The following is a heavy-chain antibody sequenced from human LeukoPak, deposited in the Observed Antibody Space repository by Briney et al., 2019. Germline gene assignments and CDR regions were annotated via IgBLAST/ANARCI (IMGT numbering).Heavy chain of an antibody. Sequence: SETLSLTCAVYGGSFSVYYWSWIRQPPGKGLEWIGEINHSGSTNYNPSLKSRVTISVDTSKNQFSLKLSSVTAADTAVYYCARGDCSGGSCYEAVFDYWGQGTLVTVSS. CDR2: INHSGST. V-gene: IGHV4-34*01. CDR1: GGSFSVYY. CDR3: ARGDCSGGSCYEAVFDY. D-gene: IGHD2-15*01. J-gene: IGHJ4*02.